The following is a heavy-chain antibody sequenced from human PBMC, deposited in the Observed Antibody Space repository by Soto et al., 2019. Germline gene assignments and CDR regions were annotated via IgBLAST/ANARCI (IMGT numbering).Heavy chain of an antibody. D-gene: IGHD3-16*01. CDR1: GFTFSNYG. J-gene: IGHJ4*02. Sequence: PGGSLRLSCAASGFTFSNYGMHWVRQAPGKGLEWVAVIWYDESKKYYADSVKGRFTISRDSSKNTLYLQMNSLRAEDTAVYYWAGGGGLTEGGYWGQGTLVTVSS. CDR2: IWYDESKK. CDR3: AGGGGLTEGGY. V-gene: IGHV3-33*01.